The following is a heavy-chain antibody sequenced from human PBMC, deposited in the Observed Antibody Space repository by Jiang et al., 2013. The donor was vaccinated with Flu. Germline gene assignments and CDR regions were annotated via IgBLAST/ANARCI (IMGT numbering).Heavy chain of an antibody. J-gene: IGHJ3*02. Sequence: KPTQTLTLTCTFSGFSLSTSGMCVSWIRQPPGKALEWLARIDWDDDKYYSTSLKTRLTISKDTSKNQVVLTMTNMDPVDTATYYCARIMSVRGRNAFDIWGQGTMVTVSS. CDR1: GFSLSTSGMC. CDR3: ARIMSVRGRNAFDI. CDR2: IDWDDDK. V-gene: IGHV2-70*11. D-gene: IGHD3-10*01.